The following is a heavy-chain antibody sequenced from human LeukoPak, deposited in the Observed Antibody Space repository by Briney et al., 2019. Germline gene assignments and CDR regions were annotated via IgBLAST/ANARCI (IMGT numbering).Heavy chain of an antibody. V-gene: IGHV5-51*01. D-gene: IGHD3-22*01. Sequence: GESLKISCEGSGYRFISYWIAWVRQLPGKGLEWMGIIYPGDSDTRHSPSLQGQVTISADNSISPAYLQWSSLKASDTAMYYCARQNYYENSAYYYAFDIWGQGTMVTVSS. CDR1: GYRFISYW. CDR2: IYPGDSDT. J-gene: IGHJ3*02. CDR3: ARQNYYENSAYYYAFDI.